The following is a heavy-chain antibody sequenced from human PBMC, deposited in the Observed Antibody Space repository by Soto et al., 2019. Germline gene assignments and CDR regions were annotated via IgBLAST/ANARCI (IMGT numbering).Heavy chain of an antibody. D-gene: IGHD6-13*01. CDR3: ARAVAAAGKAMYYFDY. J-gene: IGHJ4*02. CDR2: IYPGDSDT. V-gene: IGHV5-51*03. CDR1: GYSFTSYW. Sequence: GESLKISCKGSGYSFTSYWIGWVRQMPGKGLEWMGIIYPGDSDTRYSPSFQGQVTISADKSISTAYLQWSSLKASDTAMYYCARAVAAAGKAMYYFDYWGQGTLVTSPQ.